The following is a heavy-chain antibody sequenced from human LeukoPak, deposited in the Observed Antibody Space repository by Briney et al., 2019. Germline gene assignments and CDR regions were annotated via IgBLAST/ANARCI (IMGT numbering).Heavy chain of an antibody. V-gene: IGHV3-7*03. J-gene: IGHJ3*02. CDR3: ARGLFLSGYLDAFDI. CDR2: IKQDGSEK. D-gene: IGHD3-22*01. CDR1: GFTFSSYW. Sequence: GGSLRLSCAASGFTFSSYWMSWVRQAPGKGLEWVANIKQDGSEKYYVDSVKGRFTISRDNLKNVLYLQMNSLKVEDTALYYCARGLFLSGYLDAFDIWGQGTMVTVSS.